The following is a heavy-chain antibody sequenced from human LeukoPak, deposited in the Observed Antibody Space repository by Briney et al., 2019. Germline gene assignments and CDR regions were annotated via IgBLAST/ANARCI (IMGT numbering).Heavy chain of an antibody. J-gene: IGHJ3*02. V-gene: IGHV3-9*01. D-gene: IGHD5-18*01. Sequence: GGSLRLSCAASGFTFDDYAMHWVRQAPGKGLEWVSGISWNSGSIGYADSVKGRFTISRDNAKNSLYLQMNSLRAEDTAVYYCARGASGYNYGYTGAFDIWGQGTMVTVSS. CDR2: ISWNSGSI. CDR3: ARGASGYNYGYTGAFDI. CDR1: GFTFDDYA.